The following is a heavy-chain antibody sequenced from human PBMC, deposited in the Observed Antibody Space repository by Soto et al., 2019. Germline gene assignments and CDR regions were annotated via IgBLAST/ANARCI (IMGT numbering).Heavy chain of an antibody. Sequence: PGGSLRLSCAASGFTFSSYAMSWVRQAPGKGLEWVSAISGSGGSTYYADSVKGRFTVSRDNSKNTLYLQMNSLRAEDTAVYYCAKNPLRFLEWLSPAPNWVGNYGMDVWGRGTTVTVSS. CDR1: GFTFSSYA. CDR3: AKNPLRFLEWLSPAPNWVGNYGMDV. J-gene: IGHJ6*02. V-gene: IGHV3-23*01. D-gene: IGHD3-3*01. CDR2: ISGSGGST.